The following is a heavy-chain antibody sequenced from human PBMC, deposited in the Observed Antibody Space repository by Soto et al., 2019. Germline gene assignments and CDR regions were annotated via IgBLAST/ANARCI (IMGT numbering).Heavy chain of an antibody. D-gene: IGHD6-13*01. CDR3: ARGKYSSSWYRSYFDY. CDR1: GGSFSGYY. V-gene: IGHV4-34*01. J-gene: IGHJ4*02. CDR2: INHSGST. Sequence: SETLSLTCAVYGGSFSGYYWSWIRQPPGKGLEWIGEINHSGSTNYNPSLKSRVTISVDTSKNQFSLKLGSVTAADTAVYYCARGKYSSSWYRSYFDYWGQGTLVTVSS.